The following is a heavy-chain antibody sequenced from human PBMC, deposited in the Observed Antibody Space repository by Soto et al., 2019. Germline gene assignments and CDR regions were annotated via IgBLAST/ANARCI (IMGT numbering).Heavy chain of an antibody. CDR2: INAGNGNT. CDR3: AKSTIRTSSWKEYIYGIDV. V-gene: IGHV1-3*01. Sequence: SSVKVSCKASEDTFTRYVIHWVRQAPGQRLEWMGWINAGNGNTKYSQNFQGRVTITRDASASTAYMELSSLRSQDTAVYYCAKSTIRTSSWKEYIYGIDVWGQGCTGTVS. D-gene: IGHD6-13*01. J-gene: IGHJ6*02. CDR1: EDTFTRYV.